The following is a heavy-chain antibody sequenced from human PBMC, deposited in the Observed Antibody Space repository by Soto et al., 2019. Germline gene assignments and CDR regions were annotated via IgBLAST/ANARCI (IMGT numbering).Heavy chain of an antibody. CDR3: VKDIGASGVYWYFDL. CDR1: GFTFDDFA. CDR2: INWNSGDI. D-gene: IGHD2-8*01. J-gene: IGHJ2*01. Sequence: EMQLVESGGGLVQPGRSLRLSCAASGFTFDDFAMHWVRQAPGKGLEWVSGINWNSGDIDYADSVRGRFTISRDNAKNALYLQMNSLRAEDAALYYCVKDIGASGVYWYFDLWGRGTLVTVSS. V-gene: IGHV3-9*01.